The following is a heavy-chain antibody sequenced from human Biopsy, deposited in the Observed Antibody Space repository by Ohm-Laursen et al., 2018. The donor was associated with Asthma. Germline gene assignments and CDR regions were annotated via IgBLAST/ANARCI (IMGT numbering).Heavy chain of an antibody. J-gene: IGHJ1*01. Sequence: SLRLSCAAAGFTFCNYCMSWVCHVLRQGLEWGANINHDGTEKNHVNSLNGRFTISRDNAKNSLYLQMNSLRAEDTAVYYCARTFHFWSPYHAEHYQLWGQGTLATVSS. D-gene: IGHD3-3*02. CDR1: GFTFCNYC. CDR2: INHDGTEK. V-gene: IGHV3-7*01. CDR3: ARTFHFWSPYHAEHYQL.